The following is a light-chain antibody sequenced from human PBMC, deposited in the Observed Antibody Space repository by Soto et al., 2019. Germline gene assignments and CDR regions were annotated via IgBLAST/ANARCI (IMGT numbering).Light chain of an antibody. J-gene: IGLJ3*02. CDR3: ASWDDSLSGVL. V-gene: IGLV1-47*01. CDR2: RTD. CDR1: NSNIGGRNY. Sequence: QAVVTQPPSASGTPGQRVIISCSGSNSNIGGRNYVFWYQQLPGTAPKLLIYRTDRRPSGVPDRFSASNSGTSASLAISGLRSEDEADYYCASWDDSLSGVLFGGGTKLTVL.